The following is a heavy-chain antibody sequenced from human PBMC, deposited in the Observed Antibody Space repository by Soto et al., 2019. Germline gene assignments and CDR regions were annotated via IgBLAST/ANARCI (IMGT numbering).Heavy chain of an antibody. CDR1: GYSVAIYC. D-gene: IGHD6-6*01. Sequence: GESLKLSCRGSGYSVAIYCIGCVRQMPGKDLEWMGIIYPGDSDTRYSPSFQGQVTISADKSLRTAYLQWTSLKASDTALYYCARTRSFTLGFYYDGMDVWGQGTTVTVSS. CDR3: ARTRSFTLGFYYDGMDV. V-gene: IGHV5-51*01. CDR2: IYPGDSDT. J-gene: IGHJ6*02.